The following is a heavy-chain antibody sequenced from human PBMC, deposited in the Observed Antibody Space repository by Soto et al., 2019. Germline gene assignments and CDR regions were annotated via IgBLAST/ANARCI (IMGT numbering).Heavy chain of an antibody. CDR1: GYTFTSYD. V-gene: IGHV1-8*02. Sequence: ASVKVSCKASGYTFTSYDINWVRQATGQGLEWMGWMNPNSGNTGYAQKFHGRVTMTRNTSISTAYMELSSLRSEDTAVHYCARGLIIYYGSGSYPNWFDPWGQGTLVTVSS. CDR3: ARGLIIYYGSGSYPNWFDP. J-gene: IGHJ5*02. D-gene: IGHD3-10*01. CDR2: MNPNSGNT.